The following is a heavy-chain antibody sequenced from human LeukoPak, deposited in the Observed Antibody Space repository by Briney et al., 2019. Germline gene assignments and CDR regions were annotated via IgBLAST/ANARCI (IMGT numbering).Heavy chain of an antibody. CDR3: AKDYIPWIQLPSCWFDP. D-gene: IGHD5-18*01. J-gene: IGHJ5*02. CDR2: IRYDGSNK. Sequence: PGGSLRLSCAASGFTFSGYGMHWVRQAPGKGLEWVAFIRYDGSNKYYADSVKGRFTISRDNSKNTLYLQMNSLRAEDTAVYYCAKDYIPWIQLPSCWFDPWGQGTLVTVSS. V-gene: IGHV3-30*02. CDR1: GFTFSGYG.